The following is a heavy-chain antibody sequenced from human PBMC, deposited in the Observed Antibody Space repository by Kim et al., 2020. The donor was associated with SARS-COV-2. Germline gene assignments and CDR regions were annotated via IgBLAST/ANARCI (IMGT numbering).Heavy chain of an antibody. CDR3: ATGQTIVVVPAAIRSYYYYYGMDV. CDR1: GYTLTELS. Sequence: ASVKVSCKVSGYTLTELSMHWVRQAPGKGLEWMGGFDPEDGETIYAQKFQGRVTTTEDTSTDTAYMELSSLRSEDTAVYYCATGQTIVVVPAAIRSYYYYYGMDVWGQGTTVTVSS. V-gene: IGHV1-24*01. CDR2: FDPEDGET. D-gene: IGHD2-2*01. J-gene: IGHJ6*02.